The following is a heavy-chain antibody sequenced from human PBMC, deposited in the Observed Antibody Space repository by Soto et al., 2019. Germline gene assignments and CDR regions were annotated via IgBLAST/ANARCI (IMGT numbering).Heavy chain of an antibody. CDR3: AKAGYCVSTSCYFPFDY. CDR1: EFTFSTHA. CDR2: ISGSGGST. Sequence: EVQLLESGGGLVQPGGSLRLSCAASEFTFSTHAMTWVRQAPGKGLEWVSSISGSGGSTYYADSVKGRFTISRDNSKNTLYLQMNSLRAEDAAVYSCAKAGYCVSTSCYFPFDYWDQGTLVTVSS. D-gene: IGHD2-2*01. V-gene: IGHV3-23*01. J-gene: IGHJ4*02.